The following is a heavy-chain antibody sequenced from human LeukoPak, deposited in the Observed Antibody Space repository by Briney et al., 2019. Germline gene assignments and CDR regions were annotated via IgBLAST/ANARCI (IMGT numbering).Heavy chain of an antibody. D-gene: IGHD3-9*01. Sequence: GGSLRLSCAASGFTFSDYYMTWIRQAPGKGLEWVSYISSSGSSIYYADSVKGRFTISRDNAKNSLYLQMNGLRAEDTAVYYRARAIYDGFDIWGQGTMVTVSS. CDR1: GFTFSDYY. V-gene: IGHV3-11*04. CDR3: ARAIYDGFDI. CDR2: ISSSGSSI. J-gene: IGHJ3*02.